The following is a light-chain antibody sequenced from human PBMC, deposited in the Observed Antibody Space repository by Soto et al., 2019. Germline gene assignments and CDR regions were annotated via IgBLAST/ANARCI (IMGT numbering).Light chain of an antibody. CDR1: SSDVGGYNC. CDR3: SSYGGSDNVI. J-gene: IGLJ2*01. CDR2: EDI. V-gene: IGLV2-8*01. Sequence: QSALTQPPSASGSPGQSVTISCTGSSSDVGGYNCVSWFQQHPGKAPKLMIFEDIKRPSGVPDRFSASKSGNTASLTVSGLQAEDEADYYCSSYGGSDNVIFGGGTKLTVL.